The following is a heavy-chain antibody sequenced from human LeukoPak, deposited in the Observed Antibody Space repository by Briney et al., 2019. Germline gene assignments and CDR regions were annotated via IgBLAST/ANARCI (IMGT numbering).Heavy chain of an antibody. Sequence: ASVKVSCKASGYTFTNYGISWVRQAPGQGLEWMGWISGYNGHTNYAQKLQGRVTMTTDTSTSTAYMELRSLRSDDTAVYYCARDPSMIRGENTPYFDYWGQGTLVTVSS. D-gene: IGHD3-10*01. J-gene: IGHJ4*02. CDR1: GYTFTNYG. V-gene: IGHV1-18*01. CDR3: ARDPSMIRGENTPYFDY. CDR2: ISGYNGHT.